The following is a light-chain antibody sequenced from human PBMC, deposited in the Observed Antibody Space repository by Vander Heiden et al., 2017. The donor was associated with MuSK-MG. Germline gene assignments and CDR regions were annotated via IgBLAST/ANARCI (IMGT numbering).Light chain of an antibody. J-gene: IGKJ2*01. V-gene: IGKV3-20*01. CDR3: QQDGSSPAYT. CDR1: QSVSSSY. CDR2: GAS. Sequence: EIVLPQSPGTLSLSPGERATLSCRASQSVSSSYLAWYQQKPGQAPRLLIYGASSRATGIPDRFSGSGSGTDFTLTISRREPEDFAVYYCQQDGSSPAYTFGQGTKLEIK.